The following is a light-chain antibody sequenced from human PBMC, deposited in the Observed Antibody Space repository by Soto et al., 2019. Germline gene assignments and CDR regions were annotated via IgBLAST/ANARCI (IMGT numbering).Light chain of an antibody. CDR3: HQYNNWRPNT. Sequence: EIVMTQSPATLSVSPGERATLSCRASQSVSSNLAWYQQKPGQAPRLLIYGASTRATGIPARFSGSGSGTDITLTISSLQSEDFAVYYCHQYNNWRPNTFGGGTKVEIK. CDR1: QSVSSN. J-gene: IGKJ4*01. V-gene: IGKV3-15*01. CDR2: GAS.